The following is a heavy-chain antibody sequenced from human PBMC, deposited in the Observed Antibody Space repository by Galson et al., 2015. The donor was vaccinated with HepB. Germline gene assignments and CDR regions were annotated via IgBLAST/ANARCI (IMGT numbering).Heavy chain of an antibody. CDR2: INTNTGNP. CDR1: GYSFNQFA. CDR3: AREITNPGSQGWFDP. D-gene: IGHD1-14*01. V-gene: IGHV7-4-1*02. Sequence: SVKVSCKASGYSFNQFALNWVRQAPGQGLEWMGWINTNTGNPTYAQAFTGRFVISLDTSVSTTYLQINSLKVEDTAVYYCAREITNPGSQGWFDPWGQGTLVTVSS. J-gene: IGHJ5*02.